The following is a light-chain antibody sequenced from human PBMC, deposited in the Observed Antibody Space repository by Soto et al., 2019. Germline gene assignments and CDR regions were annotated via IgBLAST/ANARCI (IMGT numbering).Light chain of an antibody. CDR3: MQALQSLT. Sequence: EIVMTQSPLTLPVTPVEPASIACRSSQSLLYNNTYNYLDWYVQKPGQSPQLLIYFGSNRAPGVPDRFSGSGSGTDFTLKINRVEAEDVGTYYCMQALQSLTFGLGTQLEIK. J-gene: IGKJ5*01. CDR2: FGS. V-gene: IGKV2-28*01. CDR1: QSLLYNNTYNY.